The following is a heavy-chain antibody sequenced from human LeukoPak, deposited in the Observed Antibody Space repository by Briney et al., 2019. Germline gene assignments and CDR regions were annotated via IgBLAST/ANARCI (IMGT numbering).Heavy chain of an antibody. Sequence: GGSLRLSRAASGFTFSDYYMSWIRQAPGKGLEWVSYISSSGSTIYYADSVKGRFTISRDNAKNSLYLQMNSLRAEDTAVYYCASSDCSSTSCYIDYWGQGTLVTVSS. D-gene: IGHD2-2*02. V-gene: IGHV3-11*01. CDR3: ASSDCSSTSCYIDY. J-gene: IGHJ4*02. CDR2: ISSSGSTI. CDR1: GFTFSDYY.